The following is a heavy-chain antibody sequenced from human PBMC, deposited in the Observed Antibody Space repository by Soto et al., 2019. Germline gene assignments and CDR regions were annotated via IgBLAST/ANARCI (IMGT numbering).Heavy chain of an antibody. J-gene: IGHJ4*02. CDR3: ARCDSSGGGDYFDY. CDR1: GFTFSKYA. Sequence: PGGSLRLSCAASGFTFSKYAMTWARQAPGKGLEWVSAISYNGGGTYYVDSVKGRFTVSRDNSKNTLYLQMNSLRAEDTAVYYCARCDSSGGGDYFDYWGQGTLVTVSS. CDR2: ISYNGGGT. V-gene: IGHV3-23*01. D-gene: IGHD3-22*01.